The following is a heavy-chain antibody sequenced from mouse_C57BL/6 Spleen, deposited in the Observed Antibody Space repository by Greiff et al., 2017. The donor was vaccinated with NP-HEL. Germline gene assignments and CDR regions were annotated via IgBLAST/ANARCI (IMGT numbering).Heavy chain of an antibody. CDR3: AKNYYDYDNYYAMDY. D-gene: IGHD2-4*01. CDR2: IWRGGST. J-gene: IGHJ4*01. V-gene: IGHV2-5*01. Sequence: QVQLQQSGPGLVQPSQSLSITCTVSGFSLTSYGVHWVRQSPGKGLEWLGVIWRGGSTDYNAAFMSRLSITKDNSKSQVFFKMNSLQADDTAIYYCAKNYYDYDNYYAMDYWGQGTSVTVSS. CDR1: GFSLTSYG.